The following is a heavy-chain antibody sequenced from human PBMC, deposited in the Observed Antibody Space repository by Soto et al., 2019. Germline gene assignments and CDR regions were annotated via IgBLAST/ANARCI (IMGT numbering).Heavy chain of an antibody. D-gene: IGHD1-26*01. CDR1: GYSFTRYY. CDR2: ISAYNGNT. J-gene: IGHJ4*02. Sequence: QVQLVQSGAEVKKPGASVKVSRKASGYSFTRYYINWVRQAPGQGLEWMGWISAYNGNTHYEEKLQGRVTLTTDTSTSTAYMELRSLRSDDTAVYFCARGGQWDFLSDYWGQGTLVTVSS. CDR3: ARGGQWDFLSDY. V-gene: IGHV1-18*01.